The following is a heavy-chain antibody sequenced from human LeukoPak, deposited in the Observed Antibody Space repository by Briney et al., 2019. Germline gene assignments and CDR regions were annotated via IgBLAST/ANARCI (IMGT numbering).Heavy chain of an antibody. CDR3: ARRVATTFYYYYYYMDV. CDR1: GDSISSSNYF. CDR2: FYYSGST. J-gene: IGHJ6*03. V-gene: IGHV4-39*01. Sequence: SETLSLTCTVSGDSISSSNYFWGWIRQPPGKGLEWIGSFYYSGSTYYNPSLQSRVTISVDTSKNQFSLKLSSVTAADTAVYYCARRVATTFYYYYYYMDVWGKGTTVTISS. D-gene: IGHD5-12*01.